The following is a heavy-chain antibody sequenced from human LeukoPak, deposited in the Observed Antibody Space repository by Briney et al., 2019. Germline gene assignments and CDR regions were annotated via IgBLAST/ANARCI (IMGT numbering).Heavy chain of an antibody. CDR3: TTAPKYGSGTYYYYYYMDV. D-gene: IGHD3-10*01. CDR2: IKSKTDGGTT. Sequence: GGSLRLSCAASGFTFSNAWMSWVRQAPGKGLEWVGRIKSKTDGGTTDYAAPVKGRFTISRDDSKNTLYLQLNSLKTEDTAVYYCTTAPKYGSGTYYYYYYMDVWGKGTTVTVSS. J-gene: IGHJ6*03. V-gene: IGHV3-15*01. CDR1: GFTFSNAW.